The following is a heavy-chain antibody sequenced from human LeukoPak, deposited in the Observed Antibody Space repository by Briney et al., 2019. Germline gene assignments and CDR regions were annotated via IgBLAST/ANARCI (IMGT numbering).Heavy chain of an antibody. CDR2: ISSSGSII. J-gene: IGHJ4*02. D-gene: IGHD7-27*01. CDR1: GFAFSSYE. CDR3: ARSMWGFDY. Sequence: GGSLRLSCASSGFAFSSYEMNWVRQAPGKGLEWVSYISSSGSIIYYADSVKGRFTISRDNAKNSLFLQMNSLRVEDTAVYYCARSMWGFDYWGQGTLVTVSS. V-gene: IGHV3-48*03.